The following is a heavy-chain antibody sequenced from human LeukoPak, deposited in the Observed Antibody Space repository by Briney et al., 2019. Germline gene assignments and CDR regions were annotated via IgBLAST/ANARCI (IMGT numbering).Heavy chain of an antibody. CDR2: ISDSGGRT. J-gene: IGHJ4*02. Sequence: HPGGSLRLSCAVSGITLNNYGMSWVRQAPGKGLEWVAGISDSGGRTNYADSVKGRFTISRDNRKNTLYLQMNSLKAEDTAVYYCICVARSGSYWNIFDYWGQGTLVTVSS. D-gene: IGHD3-10*01. CDR3: ICVARSGSYWNIFDY. V-gene: IGHV3-23*01. CDR1: GITLNNYG.